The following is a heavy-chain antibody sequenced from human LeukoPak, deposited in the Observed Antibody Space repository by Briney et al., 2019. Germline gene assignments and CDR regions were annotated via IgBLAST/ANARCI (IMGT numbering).Heavy chain of an antibody. D-gene: IGHD3-3*01. J-gene: IGHJ4*02. CDR1: GFIFSSYV. V-gene: IGHV3-23*01. CDR2: ISDSDDNT. Sequence: GGSLRLFCAASGFIFSSYVMNWVRQAPGKGLEWVSGISDSDDNTHYADSVKGRFTISRDNSKNTLYLHTNSLRAEDTAVYYCAKGGLRFGYDSWGQGTLVTVSS. CDR3: AKGGLRFGYDS.